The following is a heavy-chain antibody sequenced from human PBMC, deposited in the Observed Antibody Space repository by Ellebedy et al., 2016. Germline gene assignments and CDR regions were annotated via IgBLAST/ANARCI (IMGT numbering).Heavy chain of an antibody. CDR2: MSIDGVTK. CDR1: GFTFSSYT. J-gene: IGHJ4*02. D-gene: IGHD3-16*01. Sequence: GESLKISCAASGFTFSSYTMHWVRQAPGKGLEWVAVMSIDGVTKYYADSVKGRFTISRDKSKNTLYLQMDSLRVEDTAVYYCARQETRGIWAIDSWGQGTLVTVSS. V-gene: IGHV3-30-3*01. CDR3: ARQETRGIWAIDS.